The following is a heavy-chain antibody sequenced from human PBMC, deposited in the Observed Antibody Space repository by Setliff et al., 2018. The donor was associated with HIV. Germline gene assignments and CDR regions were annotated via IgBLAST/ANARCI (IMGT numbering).Heavy chain of an antibody. CDR1: GFTFSTYW. Sequence: LRLSCVASGFTFSTYWMSWVRKAPGKGLEWVANMKEDGSEAYDVDSVKGRFTISRDNAKNSLYLQMNSLRAEDTAVYYCARDPPWNYDSSGYPYYFDYWGQGTLVTVSS. V-gene: IGHV3-7*01. CDR2: MKEDGSEA. D-gene: IGHD3-22*01. J-gene: IGHJ4*02. CDR3: ARDPPWNYDSSGYPYYFDY.